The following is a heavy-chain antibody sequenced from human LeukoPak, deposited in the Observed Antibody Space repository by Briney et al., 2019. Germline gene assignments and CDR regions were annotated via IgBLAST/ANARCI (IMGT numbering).Heavy chain of an antibody. Sequence: PGGSLRLSCSGSGFICSSEYMTWVRQAPGKGLEYVSVIYKGGTPEYADSVRGRFTISRDNSKNTLYLQMDSLRADDTAVYYCARGMNWNDLSLDSWGQGTLVTVS. J-gene: IGHJ4*02. CDR3: ARGMNWNDLSLDS. CDR1: GFICSSEY. V-gene: IGHV3-53*01. CDR2: IYKGGTP. D-gene: IGHD1-1*01.